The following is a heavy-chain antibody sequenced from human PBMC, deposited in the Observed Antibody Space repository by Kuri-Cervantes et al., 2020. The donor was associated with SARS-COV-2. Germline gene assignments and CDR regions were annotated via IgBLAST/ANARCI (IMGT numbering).Heavy chain of an antibody. D-gene: IGHD6-13*01. CDR1: RGSISSDDSY. CDR2: IHYSGNT. V-gene: IGHV4-30-4*01. CDR3: ARHIAAAGNFDY. Sequence: CTVSRGSISSDDSYWSWIRQPPGEGLEWIAYIHYSGNTYYNPSLQSRISISVDTSENQFSLRLLSMTAADTAVYYCARHIAAAGNFDYWGQGTLVTVSS. J-gene: IGHJ4*02.